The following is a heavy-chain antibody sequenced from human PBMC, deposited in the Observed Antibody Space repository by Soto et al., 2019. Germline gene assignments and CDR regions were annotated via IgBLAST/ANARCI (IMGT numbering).Heavy chain of an antibody. CDR2: IWYDGSNK. Sequence: GGSLRLSCAASGFTFSSYGMHWVRQAPGKGLEWVAVIWYDGSNKYYADSVKGRFTISRDNSKNTLYLQMNSLRAEDTAVYYCAREGRGPGGFDYWGQGTLVTVSS. V-gene: IGHV3-33*01. D-gene: IGHD3-16*01. J-gene: IGHJ4*02. CDR1: GFTFSSYG. CDR3: AREGRGPGGFDY.